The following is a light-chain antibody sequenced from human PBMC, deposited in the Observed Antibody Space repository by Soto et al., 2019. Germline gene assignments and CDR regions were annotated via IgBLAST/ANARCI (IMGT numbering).Light chain of an antibody. CDR2: LGS. CDR3: MQALQPPLT. V-gene: IGKV2-28*01. CDR1: QSLLHSHGYNS. J-gene: IGKJ4*01. Sequence: DIVMTQSPLSLPVTPGAPASISCRSSQSLLHSHGYNSLDWYLQKPGQSPQLLISLGSTRASGVPDRFSGSGSGTDFTLTISSVEAEDVGVYYCMQALQPPLTFGRGTTVEIK.